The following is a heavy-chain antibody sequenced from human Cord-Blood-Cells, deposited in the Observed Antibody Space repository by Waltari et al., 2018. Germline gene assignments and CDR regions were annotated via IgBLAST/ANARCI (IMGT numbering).Heavy chain of an antibody. V-gene: IGHV3-21*01. CDR2: ISSSSSYI. J-gene: IGHJ6*03. CDR1: GFTFSSYS. CDR3: ARETPDGNCSSTSCYPYYYYYMDV. D-gene: IGHD2-2*01. Sequence: EVQLVESGGGLVKPGGSLRLSCAASGFTFSSYSMNWVRQAPGKGLEWVSSISSSSSYIYYADSVKGRFTISRDNAKNSLYLQMNSLRAEDTAVYYCARETPDGNCSSTSCYPYYYYYMDVWGKGTTVTVSS.